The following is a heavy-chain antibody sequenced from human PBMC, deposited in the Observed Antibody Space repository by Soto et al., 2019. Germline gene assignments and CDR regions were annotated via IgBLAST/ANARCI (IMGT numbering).Heavy chain of an antibody. CDR1: RFTFGGCS. V-gene: IGHV3-21*01. D-gene: IGHD4-4*01. Sequence: GWSVRLSCAASRFTFGGCSMNWVRQAPGKGLEWVSSIDSSSSYIYYADSVKGRFTISRDNAKNSLYLQMNSLRAEDTAVYYCARENSNYFPDYWGQGTLVTVSS. CDR3: ARENSNYFPDY. CDR2: IDSSSSYI. J-gene: IGHJ4*02.